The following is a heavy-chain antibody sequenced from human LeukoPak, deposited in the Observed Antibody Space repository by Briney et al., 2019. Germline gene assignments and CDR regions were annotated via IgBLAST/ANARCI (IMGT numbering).Heavy chain of an antibody. Sequence: SETLSLTCTVSGGSISSYYWSWIRQPPGKGLEWIGYIYYSGSTNYNPSLKSRVTISVDTSKNQFSLKLSSVTAADTAVYYCARDPPGDTAGGDWGQGTLVTVSS. CDR2: IYYSGST. V-gene: IGHV4-59*12. CDR3: ARDPPGDTAGGD. CDR1: GGSISSYY. J-gene: IGHJ4*02. D-gene: IGHD5-18*01.